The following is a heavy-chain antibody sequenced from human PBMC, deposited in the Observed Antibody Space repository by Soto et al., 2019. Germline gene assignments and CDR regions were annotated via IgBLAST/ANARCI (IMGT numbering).Heavy chain of an antibody. CDR3: ATAQPLYHYFGRVV. V-gene: IGHV1-24*01. Sequence: QVQLVQSGAEVKKPGASVKVSCKVSGYTLTELSMHWVRQAPGKGLEWIGGFDPEDGETIYEQKFQGRVTMTEDTSTDTAYMELSTLRAEDTAVYYCATAQPLYHYFGRVVWGQGTTVTVCS. D-gene: IGHD1-1*01. CDR2: FDPEDGET. J-gene: IGHJ6*02. CDR1: GYTLTELS.